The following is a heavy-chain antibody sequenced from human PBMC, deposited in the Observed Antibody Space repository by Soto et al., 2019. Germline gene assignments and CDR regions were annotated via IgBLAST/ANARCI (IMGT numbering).Heavy chain of an antibody. CDR2: ISGSGGST. Sequence: EVQLLESGGGLVQPGGSLRLSCAASGFTFRTYAMNWVRQAPGKGLEWFSAISGSGGSTYYADSVRGRFTISRDNSKNTLYLQMNSLRAEDTAVYYCAKEDCSGTSCYWYFDLWGRGTLVTVSS. CDR3: AKEDCSGTSCYWYFDL. D-gene: IGHD2-15*01. J-gene: IGHJ2*01. CDR1: GFTFRTYA. V-gene: IGHV3-23*01.